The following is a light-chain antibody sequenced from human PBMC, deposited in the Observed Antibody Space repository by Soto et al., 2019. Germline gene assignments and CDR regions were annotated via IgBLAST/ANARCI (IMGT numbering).Light chain of an antibody. CDR1: QGISTY. CDR2: TAS. Sequence: DIQMTQSPSSLSASGGDRLTITCRASQGISTYLNWYQQKPGKAPKLLIYTASTLQSGVPSRFSGSGSETDFTLTISSLQPEDFATYSCQQNYSATWTFGQGTKVEIK. J-gene: IGKJ1*01. CDR3: QQNYSATWT. V-gene: IGKV1-39*01.